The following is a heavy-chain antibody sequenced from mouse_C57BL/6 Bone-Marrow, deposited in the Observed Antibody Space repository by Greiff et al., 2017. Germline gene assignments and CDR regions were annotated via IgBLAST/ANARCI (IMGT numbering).Heavy chain of an antibody. CDR2: ISYDGSN. Sequence: EVKLMESGPGLVKPSQSLSLTCSVTGYSITSGYYWNWIRQFPGNKLEWRGYISYDGSNNYNPSLKKRISITRDTSKNQFFLKLNSVTTEDTATYYCARGTVVSYYFDYWGQGTTLTVSS. CDR3: ARGTVVSYYFDY. J-gene: IGHJ2*01. V-gene: IGHV3-6*01. CDR1: GYSITSGYY. D-gene: IGHD1-1*01.